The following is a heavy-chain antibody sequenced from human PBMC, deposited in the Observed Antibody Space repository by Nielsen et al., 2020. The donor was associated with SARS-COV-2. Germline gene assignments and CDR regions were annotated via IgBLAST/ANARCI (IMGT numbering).Heavy chain of an antibody. CDR1: GFSFVVFS. J-gene: IGHJ6*02. CDR3: AKDMGYSSDLHGMDV. D-gene: IGHD5-18*01. CDR2: ISWNSVSI. Sequence: SLSLSCSPSGFSFVVFSIHWVRHPPGKVLVWFSGISWNSVSIGYADSVKGRFTISRDNAKNSLYLQMNSLRAEDTALYYCAKDMGYSSDLHGMDVWGQGTTVTVSS. V-gene: IGHV3-9*01.